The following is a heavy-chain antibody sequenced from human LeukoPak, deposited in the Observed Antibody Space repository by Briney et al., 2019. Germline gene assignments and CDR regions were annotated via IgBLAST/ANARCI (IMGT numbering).Heavy chain of an antibody. D-gene: IGHD5/OR15-5a*01. V-gene: IGHV6-1*01. CDR1: GDSVSSNNVA. Sequence: SQTLSLTCAISGDSVSSNNVAWNWIRQSPSRGLEWLGRTYYRSKWYNDYAVSVKSRITINPDTSKNQFSLQLNSVTPEDTAVYFSARGQVSAFDIWGQGTMVTVSS. CDR2: TYYRSKWYN. CDR3: ARGQVSAFDI. J-gene: IGHJ3*02.